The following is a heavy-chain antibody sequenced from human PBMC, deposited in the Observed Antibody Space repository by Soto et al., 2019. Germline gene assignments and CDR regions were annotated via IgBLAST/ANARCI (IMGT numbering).Heavy chain of an antibody. CDR1: GGTFSSYT. CDR3: ATDMGSSGWYYFDY. V-gene: IGHV1-24*01. Sequence: ASVKVSCKASGGTFSSYTISWVRQAPGKGLEWMGGFDPEDGETIYAQKFQGRVTMTEDTSTDTAYMELSSLRSEDTAVYYCATDMGSSGWYYFDYWGQGTLVTVSS. J-gene: IGHJ4*02. D-gene: IGHD6-19*01. CDR2: FDPEDGET.